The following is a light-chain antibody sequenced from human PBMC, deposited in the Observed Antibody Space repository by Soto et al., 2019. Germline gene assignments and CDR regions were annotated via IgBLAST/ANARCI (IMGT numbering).Light chain of an antibody. J-gene: IGKJ2*01. CDR1: QRVTNSY. Sequence: EIVLTQSPGTLSLSPGERATLSCRASQRVTNSYLAWYQFKPGQAPRLLIYDASSRATGIPDRFSGSGSGTDFTLTISRLEPEDFAVYYCQQYGSSPVTFGQGTKLEIK. CDR2: DAS. V-gene: IGKV3-20*01. CDR3: QQYGSSPVT.